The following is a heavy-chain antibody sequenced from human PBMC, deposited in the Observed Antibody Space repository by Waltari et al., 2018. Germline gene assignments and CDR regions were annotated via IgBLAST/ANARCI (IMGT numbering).Heavy chain of an antibody. D-gene: IGHD4-4*01. CDR3: AGDGAGDGYSLYDF. CDR2: YKDRGTT. Sequence: GFTISTNHMNWVCPAPGKGLEWVSVYKDRGTTSYADSVRGRIAVSRDNPRNTLFLLMHSLRSEDTAVYYCAGDGAGDGYSLYDFWGQGTMVTVSS. J-gene: IGHJ4*02. CDR1: GFTISTNH. V-gene: IGHV3-66*03.